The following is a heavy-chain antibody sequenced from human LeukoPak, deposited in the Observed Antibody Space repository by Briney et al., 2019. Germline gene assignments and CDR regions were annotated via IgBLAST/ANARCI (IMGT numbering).Heavy chain of an antibody. Sequence: GGSLRLSCAASVFTVRSNYMSWVRQAPGKGLEWVSVIYSGGSTYYADSVKGRFTISRDNSKNTLYLQMNSLRAEDTAVYYCLGHFDYWGQGTLVTVSS. CDR3: LGHFDY. V-gene: IGHV3-66*01. CDR1: VFTVRSNY. J-gene: IGHJ4*02. CDR2: IYSGGST.